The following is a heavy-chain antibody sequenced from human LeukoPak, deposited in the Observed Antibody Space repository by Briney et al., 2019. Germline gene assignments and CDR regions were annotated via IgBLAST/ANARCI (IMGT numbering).Heavy chain of an antibody. Sequence: VASVKVSCKVSGYTLTELSMHWVRQAPGKGLEWMGGFDPEDGETIYAQKFQGRVTMTEDTSTDTAYMELSSLRPEDTAVYYCAQTVTTPPTPFDYWGQGTLVTVSS. V-gene: IGHV1-24*01. J-gene: IGHJ4*02. CDR1: GYTLTELS. D-gene: IGHD4-17*01. CDR3: AQTVTTPPTPFDY. CDR2: FDPEDGET.